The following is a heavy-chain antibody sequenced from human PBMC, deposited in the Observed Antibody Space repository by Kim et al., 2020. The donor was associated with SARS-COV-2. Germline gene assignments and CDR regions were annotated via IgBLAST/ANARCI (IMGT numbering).Heavy chain of an antibody. D-gene: IGHD2-21*01. V-gene: IGHV3-30-3*01. Sequence: GGSLRLSCAASGFTFKNYAMHCVRQAPGKGLEWVAVISYDGSNNYYADSVKGRFTISRDNSENTVYLQMNSLRPADTADYCCARGTSDFHTPNCYVNCDFWGQGTLVTVSS. CDR2: ISYDGSNN. CDR3: ARGTSDFHTPNCYVNCDF. J-gene: IGHJ4*02. CDR1: GFTFKNYA.